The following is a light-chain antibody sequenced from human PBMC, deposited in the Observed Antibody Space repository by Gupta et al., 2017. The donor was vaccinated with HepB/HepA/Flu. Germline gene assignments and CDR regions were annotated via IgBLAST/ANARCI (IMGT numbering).Light chain of an antibody. V-gene: IGLV2-14*03. CDR3: SSFTSTTTTLVV. Sequence: QSALTPPASVSGSPGQSITISCTGTSSDVGGYNSVAWYQQYSGKAPKLLIYDVNVRPSGISSRFSGSKSGNSASLTISGLQTEDEADYFCSSFTSTTTTLVVFGGGTKLTVL. CDR2: DVN. CDR1: SSDVGGYNS. J-gene: IGLJ2*01.